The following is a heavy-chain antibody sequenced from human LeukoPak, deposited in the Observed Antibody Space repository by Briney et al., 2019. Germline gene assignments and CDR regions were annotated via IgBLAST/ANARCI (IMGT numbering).Heavy chain of an antibody. CDR2: TSNSGNTI. J-gene: IGHJ4*02. Sequence: PGGSLRLSCAATGFTFSDYYMSLIRQAPGKGLDWSSYTSNSGNTIYYADSVKGRFTISRDNAKNSLYLQMNSLRAEDTAVYYCARGSFDSSGFPYYFDYWGQGTLVTVSS. CDR1: GFTFSDYY. CDR3: ARGSFDSSGFPYYFDY. D-gene: IGHD3-22*01. V-gene: IGHV3-11*01.